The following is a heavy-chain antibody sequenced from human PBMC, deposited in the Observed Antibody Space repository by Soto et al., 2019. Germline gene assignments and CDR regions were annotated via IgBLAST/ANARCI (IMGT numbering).Heavy chain of an antibody. J-gene: IGHJ4*02. Sequence: QVQLVESGGGVALPGRSLRLSCAASGFTFGSYDMHWVRQAPGKGLEWVAVISYDGSNKYHADSVKGRFSISRDNSKNTLYLEMNSLRADDTAVYYCACLSSEGFDYWGQGTLVTVSS. CDR3: ACLSSEGFDY. CDR2: ISYDGSNK. CDR1: GFTFGSYD. V-gene: IGHV3-30*03. D-gene: IGHD6-13*01.